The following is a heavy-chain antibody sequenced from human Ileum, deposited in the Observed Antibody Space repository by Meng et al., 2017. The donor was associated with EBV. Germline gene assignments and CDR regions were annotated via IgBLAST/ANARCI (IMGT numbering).Heavy chain of an antibody. CDR1: GYPFTTYG. V-gene: IGHV1-69*13. Sequence: VQSGAGVEEPGASVQGSCKASGYPFTTYGCSWVRLAPGQGLEWMGGVTPVFTSTLYAKHFKDRVTITADESTNTAFMELKNLQSDDTAIYYCATDVGTVADHWGPGTLVTVSS. D-gene: IGHD4-23*01. CDR3: ATDVGTVADH. CDR2: VTPVFTST. J-gene: IGHJ4*02.